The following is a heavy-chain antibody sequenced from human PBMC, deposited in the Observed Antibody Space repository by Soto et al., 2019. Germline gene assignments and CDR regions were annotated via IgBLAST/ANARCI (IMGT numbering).Heavy chain of an antibody. V-gene: IGHV4-59*08. D-gene: IGHD4-4*01. CDR2: IYYSGST. CDR1: GGSISSYY. CDR3: ARALTTGTRLDY. Sequence: SETLSLTCTVSGGSISSYYWSWIRQPPGKGLEWIGYIYYSGSTNYNPSLKSRVTISVDTSKNQFSLKLSSVTAADTAVYYCARALTTGTRLDYWGQGTLVTVSS. J-gene: IGHJ4*02.